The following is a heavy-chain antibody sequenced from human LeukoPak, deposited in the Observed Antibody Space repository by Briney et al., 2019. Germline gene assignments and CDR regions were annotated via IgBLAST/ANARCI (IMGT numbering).Heavy chain of an antibody. CDR2: ISSSSSYI. J-gene: IGHJ3*02. Sequence: GGSLRLSCAASGFTFSSYSMNWVRQAPGKGLEWVSSISSSSSYIYYADSVKGRFTISRDNAKNSLYLQMNSLRAEDTAVYYCARDTYYYDSSGTHAFDIWGQGTMVTVSS. D-gene: IGHD3-22*01. CDR3: ARDTYYYDSSGTHAFDI. V-gene: IGHV3-21*01. CDR1: GFTFSSYS.